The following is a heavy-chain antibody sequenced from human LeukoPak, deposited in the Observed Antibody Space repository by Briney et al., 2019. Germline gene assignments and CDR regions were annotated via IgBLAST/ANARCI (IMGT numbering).Heavy chain of an antibody. D-gene: IGHD4-17*01. CDR1: GFTFSSYS. CDR2: IFYASNII. J-gene: IGHJ3*02. V-gene: IGHV3-48*02. Sequence: PGGSLRLSCAASGFTFSSYSMNWVRQAPGKGLEWVSHIFYASNIIYYADSVEGRFTISRDNAKNSLYLQMNSLRDDDTAVYYCARGPVTRFEIWGQGTMVTVSS. CDR3: ARGPVTRFEI.